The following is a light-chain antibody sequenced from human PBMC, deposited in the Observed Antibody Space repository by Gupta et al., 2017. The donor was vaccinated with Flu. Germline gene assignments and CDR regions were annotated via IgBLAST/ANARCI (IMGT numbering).Light chain of an antibody. V-gene: IGKV3-15*01. Sequence: VLTPSPATLSVSAGERATLSCRASQSVSSNLTCDQQKPGQAPRLLIYGASTRATGIPARFSASGSGTEFTLTISSLQSEDFAVYYCQQYKNWPPYSFGQGTKLEIK. J-gene: IGKJ2*03. CDR3: QQYKNWPPYS. CDR1: QSVSSN. CDR2: GAS.